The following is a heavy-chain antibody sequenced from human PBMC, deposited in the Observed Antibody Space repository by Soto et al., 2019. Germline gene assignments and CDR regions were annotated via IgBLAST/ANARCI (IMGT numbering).Heavy chain of an antibody. CDR1: GYSFTSYW. V-gene: IGHV5-51*01. CDR3: ARGGSSWDYYYGMDV. J-gene: IGHJ6*02. Sequence: PGESLKISCQGSGYSFTSYWIGWVRQMPGKGLEWMGIIYPGDSDTRYSPSFQGQVTISADKSISTAYLQWSSLKASDTAMYYCARGGSSWDYYYGMDVWGQGTTVTVSS. D-gene: IGHD6-13*01. CDR2: IYPGDSDT.